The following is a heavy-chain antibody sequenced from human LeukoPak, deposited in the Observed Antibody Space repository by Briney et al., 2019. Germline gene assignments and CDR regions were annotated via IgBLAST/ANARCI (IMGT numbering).Heavy chain of an antibody. Sequence: GGSLRLSCAASGFTFSSYGMSWVRQAPGKGLEWVANIKEDGSEENYVDSVKGRFTISRDNAKNSLYLQMNSLRAEDTAVYYCAKYRLIWLPAPVFDSWGQGTLVTVSS. CDR2: IKEDGSEE. CDR1: GFTFSSYG. J-gene: IGHJ4*02. V-gene: IGHV3-7*01. D-gene: IGHD5-12*01. CDR3: AKYRLIWLPAPVFDS.